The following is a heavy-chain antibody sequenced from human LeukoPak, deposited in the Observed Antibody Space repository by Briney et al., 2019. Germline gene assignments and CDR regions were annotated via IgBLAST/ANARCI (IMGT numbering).Heavy chain of an antibody. D-gene: IGHD3-22*01. CDR3: ATGYYDSSMDL. V-gene: IGHV3-48*03. CDR1: GFTFSSYE. Sequence: GGSLRLSCAASGFTFSSYEMNWVRQAPGKGLEWISYISSSDSNVYYADSVKGRFTISRDNAKNSLYLEMNSLRAEDTAGYYCATGYYDSSMDLWGQGTTVTVSS. CDR2: ISSSDSNV. J-gene: IGHJ6*02.